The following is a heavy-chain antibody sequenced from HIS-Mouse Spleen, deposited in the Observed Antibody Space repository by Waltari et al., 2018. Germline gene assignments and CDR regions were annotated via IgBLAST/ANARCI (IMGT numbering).Heavy chain of an antibody. Sequence: QLQLQESGPGLVKPSETLSLTCTVAGGSISSSSYYWGRIRQPPGKGLEWFGSIYYSGSTYSNPSLKSRVTISVDTSKNQFSLKLSSVTAADTAVYYCAREIPYSSSWYDWYFDLWGRGTLVTVSS. V-gene: IGHV4-39*07. CDR3: AREIPYSSSWYDWYFDL. CDR2: IYYSGST. J-gene: IGHJ2*01. CDR1: GGSISSSSYY. D-gene: IGHD6-13*01.